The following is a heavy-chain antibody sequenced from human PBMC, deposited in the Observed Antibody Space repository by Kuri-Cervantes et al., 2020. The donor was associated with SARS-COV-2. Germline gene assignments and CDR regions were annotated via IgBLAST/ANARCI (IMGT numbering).Heavy chain of an antibody. D-gene: IGHD2-2*02. Sequence: LSLTCAASGFTFSSYAMHWVRQAPGKGLEYVSAISSNGGSTYYADSVKGRFTISRDNSKNTLYLQMSSLRAEDTAVYYCVKDSEVVVVPAAIPVSPFDYWGQGTLVTVSS. J-gene: IGHJ4*02. V-gene: IGHV3-64D*06. CDR1: GFTFSSYA. CDR2: ISSNGGST. CDR3: VKDSEVVVVPAAIPVSPFDY.